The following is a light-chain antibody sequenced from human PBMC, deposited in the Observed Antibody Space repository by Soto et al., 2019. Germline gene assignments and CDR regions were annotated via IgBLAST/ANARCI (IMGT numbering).Light chain of an antibody. CDR3: SSYTSTTTPYV. Sequence: QSALTQPASVSGSPGQSIIISCTGTSSDVGAYNYVSWYQHHPGKAPKLLIFEVNNRPSGVSNRFSGSKSGTTASLTISGLQVEDEADYYCSSYTSTTTPYVFGTGTKVTVL. CDR2: EVN. J-gene: IGLJ1*01. V-gene: IGLV2-14*01. CDR1: SSDVGAYNY.